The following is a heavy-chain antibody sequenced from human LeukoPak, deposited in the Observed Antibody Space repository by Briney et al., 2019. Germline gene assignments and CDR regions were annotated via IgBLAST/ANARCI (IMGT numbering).Heavy chain of an antibody. CDR3: AREQLYYDFWSGYRPAPYYYYGMDV. D-gene: IGHD3-3*01. CDR2: IIPIFGTA. J-gene: IGHJ6*02. CDR1: GGTFSSYA. Sequence: ASVKVSCKASGGTFSSYAISWVRQAPGQGLEWMGGIIPIFGTANYAQKFQGRVTITADESTSTAYMELSSLRSEDTAVYYCAREQLYYDFWSGYRPAPYYYYGMDVWGQGTTVTVSS. V-gene: IGHV1-69*13.